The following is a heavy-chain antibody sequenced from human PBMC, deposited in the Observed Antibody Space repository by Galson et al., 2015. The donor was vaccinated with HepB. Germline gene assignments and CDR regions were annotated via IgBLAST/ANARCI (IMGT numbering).Heavy chain of an antibody. V-gene: IGHV3-74*01. D-gene: IGHD4-17*01. CDR1: RFTFSRYW. Sequence: SLRLSCAASRFTFSRYWMHWVRQAPGKGLVWVSRINSDGGTTSYADSVKGRFTISRDNAKNTLYLQMNSLRAEDTAVYYCARAIPYGDYYYYVMDVWGQGTTVTVSS. CDR3: ARAIPYGDYYYYVMDV. CDR2: INSDGGTT. J-gene: IGHJ6*02.